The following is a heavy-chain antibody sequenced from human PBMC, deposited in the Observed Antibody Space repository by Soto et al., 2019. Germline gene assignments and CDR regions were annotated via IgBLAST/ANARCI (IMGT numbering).Heavy chain of an antibody. CDR1: GGTFSSYA. D-gene: IGHD6-6*01. Sequence: AASVKVSCKASGGTFSSYAISWVRQAPGQGLEWMGGIIPIFGTASYAQKFQGRVTMTEDTSTDTAYMELSSLRSEDTAVYYCATGALSSSSSVYFDYWGQGTLVTSPQ. CDR2: IIPIFGTA. J-gene: IGHJ4*02. CDR3: ATGALSSSSSVYFDY. V-gene: IGHV1-69*06.